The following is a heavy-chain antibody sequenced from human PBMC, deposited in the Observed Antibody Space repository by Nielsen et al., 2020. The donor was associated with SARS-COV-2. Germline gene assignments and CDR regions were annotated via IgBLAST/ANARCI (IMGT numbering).Heavy chain of an antibody. V-gene: IGHV1-3*01. CDR2: INAGNGNT. CDR1: GYTFTSYG. J-gene: IGHJ4*02. D-gene: IGHD4-17*01. Sequence: ASVKVSCKASGYTFTSYGISWVRQAPGQGLEWMGWINAGNGNTKYSQKFQGRVTITRDTSASTAYMELSSLRSEDTAVYYCARAGGIHYGDSPDYWGQGTLVTVSS. CDR3: ARAGGIHYGDSPDY.